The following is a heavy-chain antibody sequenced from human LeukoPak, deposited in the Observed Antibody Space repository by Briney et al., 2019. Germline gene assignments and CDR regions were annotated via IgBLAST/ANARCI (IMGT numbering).Heavy chain of an antibody. CDR3: AREFLSPMVRGVIIPSYFDY. Sequence: SETLSLTCTVSGGSISSYYWSWIRQPAGKGLEWIGRIYTSGSTNYNPSLKSRVTISVDTSKSQFSLKLSSVTAADTAVYYCAREFLSPMVRGVIIPSYFDYWGQGTLVTVSS. D-gene: IGHD3-10*01. CDR1: GGSISSYY. CDR2: IYTSGST. J-gene: IGHJ4*02. V-gene: IGHV4-4*07.